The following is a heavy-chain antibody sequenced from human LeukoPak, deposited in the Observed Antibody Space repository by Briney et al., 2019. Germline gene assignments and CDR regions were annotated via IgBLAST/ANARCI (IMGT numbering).Heavy chain of an antibody. V-gene: IGHV1-46*01. CDR1: GYTFTSYY. CDR3: AAIHYGDFPFDY. Sequence: ASVKVSCKESGYTFTSYYMHWVRQAPGQGLEWMGIINPSGGSTSYAQKFQGRVTMTRDTSTSTVYMELSSLRSEDTAVYYCAAIHYGDFPFDYWGQGTLVTVSS. D-gene: IGHD4-17*01. CDR2: INPSGGST. J-gene: IGHJ4*02.